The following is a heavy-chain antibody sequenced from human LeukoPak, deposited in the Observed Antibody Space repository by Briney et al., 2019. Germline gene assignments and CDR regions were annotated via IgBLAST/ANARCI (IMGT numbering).Heavy chain of an antibody. J-gene: IGHJ6*04. Sequence: GSLRLSCAASGFTFSNAWMSWVRQAPGKGLEWVGRIKSKTDGGTTDYAAPVKGRFTISRDNAKNSLYLQMNSLRAEDTAVYYCAELGITMIGGVWGKGTTVTISS. CDR2: IKSKTDGGTT. CDR1: GFTFSNAW. D-gene: IGHD3-10*02. V-gene: IGHV3-15*01. CDR3: AELGITMIGGV.